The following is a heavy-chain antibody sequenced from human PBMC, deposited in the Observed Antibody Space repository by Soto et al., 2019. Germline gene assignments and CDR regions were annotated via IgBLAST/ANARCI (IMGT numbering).Heavy chain of an antibody. V-gene: IGHV4-31*03. Sequence: QVQLQESGPGLVKASQTLSLTCNVSGGSISSGGYYWTWIRQHPGEGLEWIGNIHHSGSTFYNPSLRSRVSISVDTSTNQFALKRSAVAAADAAVYFCVRGVLSWGQGTLVTVSS. CDR3: VRGVLS. D-gene: IGHD3-10*01. CDR2: IHHSGST. CDR1: GGSISSGGYY. J-gene: IGHJ1*01.